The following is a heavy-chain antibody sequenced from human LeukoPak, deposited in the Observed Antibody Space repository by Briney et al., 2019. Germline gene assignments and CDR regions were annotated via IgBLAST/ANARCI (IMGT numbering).Heavy chain of an antibody. Sequence: GGSLRLSCAASGFTFSSYGMHWVRQAPGKGLEWVAVISYDGSNKYYADSVKGRFTISRDNSKNTLYLQMNSLRAEDTAVYYCAKDARYYYGSGSHHSPVAYYFDYWGQGTLVTVSS. D-gene: IGHD3-10*01. CDR1: GFTFSSYG. J-gene: IGHJ4*02. CDR2: ISYDGSNK. V-gene: IGHV3-30*18. CDR3: AKDARYYYGSGSHHSPVAYYFDY.